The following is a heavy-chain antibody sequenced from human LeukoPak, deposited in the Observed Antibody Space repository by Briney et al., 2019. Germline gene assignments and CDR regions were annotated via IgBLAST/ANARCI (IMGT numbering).Heavy chain of an antibody. V-gene: IGHV4-59*01. J-gene: IGHJ4*02. CDR1: GGSISSYY. CDR2: TYYSGST. Sequence: SETLSLTCTVSGGSISSYYWSWIRQPPGKGLEWIGYTYYSGSTNYNPSLKSRVTISVDTSKNQFSLKLSSVTAADTAVYYCARGGGLGYCSGGSCYFDYWGQGTLVTVSS. D-gene: IGHD2-15*01. CDR3: ARGGGLGYCSGGSCYFDY.